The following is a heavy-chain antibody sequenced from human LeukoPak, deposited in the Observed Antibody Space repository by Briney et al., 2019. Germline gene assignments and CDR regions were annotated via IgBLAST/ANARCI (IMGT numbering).Heavy chain of an antibody. CDR2: ISWNSGSI. Sequence: SLKISCAASGFTFDDYAMHWVRQAPGKGLEWVSGISWNSGSIGYADSVKGRFTISRDNAKNSLYLQMNSLRAEDTALYYCAKDRGGYTVTPRPSYYYYGMDVWGQGTTVTVSS. CDR1: GFTFDDYA. D-gene: IGHD4-17*01. J-gene: IGHJ6*02. V-gene: IGHV3-9*01. CDR3: AKDRGGYTVTPRPSYYYYGMDV.